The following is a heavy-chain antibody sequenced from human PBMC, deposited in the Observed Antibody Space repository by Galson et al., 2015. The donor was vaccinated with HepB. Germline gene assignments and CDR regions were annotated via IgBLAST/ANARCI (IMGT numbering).Heavy chain of an antibody. Sequence: SLRLSCAASGFAFSTYAMNWVRQAPGKGLEWVSTISGSGYSAYYADSVKGRFTISRHNSKNTVYLQMNGLRVGDTAVYYCATAAGYKYDAYFVDNWGQGSLVTVSA. CDR1: GFAFSTYA. CDR3: ATAAGYKYDAYFVDN. J-gene: IGHJ4*02. CDR2: ISGSGYSA. V-gene: IGHV3-23*01. D-gene: IGHD5-24*01.